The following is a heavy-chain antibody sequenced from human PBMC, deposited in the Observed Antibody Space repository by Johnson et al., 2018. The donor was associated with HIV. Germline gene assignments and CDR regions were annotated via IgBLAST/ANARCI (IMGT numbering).Heavy chain of an antibody. Sequence: VQLVESGGGVVQPGGSLRISCAASGVTFSSYGMHWVRQAPGKGLEGVAFIRYDGTNKYYADSVKGRFTISRDNSKNTLFLQMNSLRAEDTAVYYCAKDHDYGDAFDIWGQGTMVTVSS. CDR2: IRYDGTNK. J-gene: IGHJ3*02. CDR1: GVTFSSYG. D-gene: IGHD4-17*01. V-gene: IGHV3-30*02. CDR3: AKDHDYGDAFDI.